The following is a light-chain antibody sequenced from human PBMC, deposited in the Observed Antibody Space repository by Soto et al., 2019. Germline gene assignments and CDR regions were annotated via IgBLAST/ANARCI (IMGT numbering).Light chain of an antibody. J-gene: IGKJ4*01. V-gene: IGKV1-5*03. CDR2: KAS. Sequence: DIQMTQSPSTLSASVGERVTITCRASQSITTWLAWYQQKPVKAPKLLIYKASSLEGGVPSRFSGSGSGTEFNITISSLQPDDFATYYCQQYNTYPLTFGGGTKVDIK. CDR3: QQYNTYPLT. CDR1: QSITTW.